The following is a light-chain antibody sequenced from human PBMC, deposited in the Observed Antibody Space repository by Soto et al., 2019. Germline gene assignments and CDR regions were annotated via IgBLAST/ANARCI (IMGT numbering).Light chain of an antibody. CDR3: QQYGSSPWT. CDR1: QSVGSSH. CDR2: GAS. V-gene: IGKV3-20*01. J-gene: IGKJ1*01. Sequence: EIVLTPSPGTLSLSPGERATLSCRASQSVGSSHLAWYQQNPGQAPRLLIYGASSRATGIPDRFSGSGSGTDFTLTISSLETEDSAVYYCQQYGSSPWTFGQGTKVDIK.